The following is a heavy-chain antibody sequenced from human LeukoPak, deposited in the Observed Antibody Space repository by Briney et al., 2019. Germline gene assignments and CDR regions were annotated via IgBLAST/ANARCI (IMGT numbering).Heavy chain of an antibody. CDR2: FDPEDSET. J-gene: IGHJ4*02. D-gene: IGHD4-17*01. CDR3: ATGARMTTVKNY. CDR1: GYTLTELS. Sequence: ASVKVSCKVSGYTLTELSMHWVRQAPGKGLEWMGGFDPEDSETIYEQKFQGRVTMTEDTSTDTAYMELSSLRSEDTAVYYCATGARMTTVKNYWGQGTLVTVSS. V-gene: IGHV1-24*01.